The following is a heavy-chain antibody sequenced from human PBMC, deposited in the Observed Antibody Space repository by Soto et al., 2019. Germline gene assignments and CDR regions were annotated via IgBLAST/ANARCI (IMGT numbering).Heavy chain of an antibody. D-gene: IGHD3-3*01. V-gene: IGHV1-18*01. CDR2: ISAYNGNT. Sequence: QVQLVQSGAEVKKPGASVTVSCKASGYTFTSYGISWVRQAPGQGLEWMGWISAYNGNTNYAPKLQGRVTMTADTPTSTAHTELRSLRSDDTAAYYCARDDFGAAGDYWCQGTLVTVSS. CDR1: GYTFTSYG. J-gene: IGHJ4*02. CDR3: ARDDFGAAGDY.